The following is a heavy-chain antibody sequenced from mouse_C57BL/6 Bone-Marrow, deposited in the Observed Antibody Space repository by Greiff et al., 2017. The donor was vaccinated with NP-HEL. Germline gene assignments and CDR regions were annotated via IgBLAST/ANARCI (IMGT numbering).Heavy chain of an antibody. CDR2: INPSSGYT. J-gene: IGHJ2*01. V-gene: IGHV1-4*01. D-gene: IGHD2-10*01. CDR1: GYTFTSYT. CDR3: ARGGPYFY. Sequence: VQRVESGAELARPGASVKMSCKASGYTFTSYTMHWVKQRPGQGLEWIGYINPSSGYTKYNQKFKDKATLTADKSSSTAYMQLSSLTSEDSAVYYCARGGPYFYWGQGTTLTVSS.